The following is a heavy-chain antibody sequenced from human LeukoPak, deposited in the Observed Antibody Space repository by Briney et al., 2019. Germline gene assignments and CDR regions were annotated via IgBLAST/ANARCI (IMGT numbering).Heavy chain of an antibody. Sequence: PGGSLRLSCAASGFTVSSNYMTWVRQAPGKGLEWVSVIYSVGSTYYADSVEGRFTISRDNSKNTLYLQMNSLRPKHTAVYYCAREGPVATGAFDIWGQGTVVTVSS. CDR3: AREGPVATGAFDI. D-gene: IGHD5-12*01. V-gene: IGHV3-53*01. CDR1: GFTVSSNY. J-gene: IGHJ3*02. CDR2: IYSVGST.